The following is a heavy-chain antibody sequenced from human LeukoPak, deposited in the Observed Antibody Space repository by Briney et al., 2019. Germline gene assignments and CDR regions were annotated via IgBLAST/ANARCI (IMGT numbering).Heavy chain of an antibody. V-gene: IGHV3-21*01. CDR2: TSSSSSYI. CDR1: GFTFSSYS. D-gene: IGHD5-12*01. Sequence: PGGSLRLSCAASGFTFSSYSMSWVRQAPGKGLEWVSSTSSSSSYIYYADSVKGRFTISRDNAKNSLYLQMNSLRAEDTAVYYCARGPPYMVATADLDYWGQGTLVTVSS. J-gene: IGHJ4*02. CDR3: ARGPPYMVATADLDY.